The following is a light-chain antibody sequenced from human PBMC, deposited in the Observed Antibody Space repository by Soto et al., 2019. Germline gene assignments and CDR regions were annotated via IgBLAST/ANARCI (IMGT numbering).Light chain of an antibody. CDR1: QTLRSGY. J-gene: IGKJ4*02. V-gene: IGKV3-20*01. CDR3: QHYGSLPRA. Sequence: EIGLAQYTGRLSLSPGDRASLYCRASQTLRSGYLAWYQHKPGQPPRLLIYDVSSRTPGTPDRFSGSGSGTDFALTISSLEPEDFAVYYWQHYGSLPRAFGEGTKVEIK. CDR2: DVS.